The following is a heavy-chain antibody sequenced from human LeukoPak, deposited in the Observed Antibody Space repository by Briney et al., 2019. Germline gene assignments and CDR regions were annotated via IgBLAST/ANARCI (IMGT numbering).Heavy chain of an antibody. CDR2: INTNSGAT. CDR3: ARGDGTSWHGY. V-gene: IGHV1-2*02. CDR1: GYTFTDNW. Sequence: ASVKVSCKASGYTFTDNWMHWARQAPGQGLEWIGLINTNSGATSNAQSFQGRVTMTRDTSISTAYMELGRLRLDDTAVYYCARGDGTSWHGYWGQGTLVIVSS. D-gene: IGHD6-13*01. J-gene: IGHJ4*02.